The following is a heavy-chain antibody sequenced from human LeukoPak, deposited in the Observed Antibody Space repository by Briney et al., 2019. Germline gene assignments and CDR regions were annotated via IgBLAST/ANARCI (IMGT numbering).Heavy chain of an antibody. D-gene: IGHD3-10*01. CDR2: ISGSGGST. Sequence: GGSLRLSCAASGFTFSSYAMSWVRQAPGKGLEWVSAISGSGGSTYYADSVKGRFTISRDNSKNTLYLQMNSLRAEDTAVYYCAKAPQGFGPIKYSLFDYWGQGTLVTVSS. V-gene: IGHV3-23*01. J-gene: IGHJ4*02. CDR1: GFTFSSYA. CDR3: AKAPQGFGPIKYSLFDY.